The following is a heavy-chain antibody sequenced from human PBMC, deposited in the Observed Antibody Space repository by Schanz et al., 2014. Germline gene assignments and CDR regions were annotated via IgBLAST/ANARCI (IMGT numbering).Heavy chain of an antibody. D-gene: IGHD4-17*01. CDR2: ISDSGTYT. CDR1: GFVFGDYY. Sequence: QVQVVQSGGGLVKPGGSLRLSCAASGFVFGDYYMTWIRQAPGKGLEWLSYISDSGTYTNYADSVKGRFTISRDNAKNSLYLQMNNLRAEDTAVYYCARKMKLGVYGGKGHDSLDIWGQGTMVTVSS. CDR3: ARKMKLGVYGGKGHDSLDI. V-gene: IGHV3-11*06. J-gene: IGHJ3*02.